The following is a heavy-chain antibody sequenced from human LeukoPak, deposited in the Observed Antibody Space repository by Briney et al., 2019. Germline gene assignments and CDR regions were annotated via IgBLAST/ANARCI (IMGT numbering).Heavy chain of an antibody. J-gene: IGHJ4*02. V-gene: IGHV4-4*07. CDR3: ARDRSSGWQTLDY. Sequence: PSETLSLTCTVSGASISSYYYNWIRQTAGRGLEWIGRLYISGSTDYNPSLKSRVTISVDTSKNQFSLKLRSVTAADTAVYYCARDRSSGWQTLDYWGQGTLVTVSS. CDR1: GASISSYY. D-gene: IGHD6-19*01. CDR2: LYISGST.